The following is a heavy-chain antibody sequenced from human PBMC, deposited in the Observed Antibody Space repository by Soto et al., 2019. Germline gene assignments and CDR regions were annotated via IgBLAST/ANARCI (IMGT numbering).Heavy chain of an antibody. J-gene: IGHJ3*02. CDR3: ARPSVEMATISAFDI. D-gene: IGHD5-12*01. CDR1: GGTFSSYA. CDR2: IIPIFGTA. V-gene: IGHV1-69*13. Sequence: GATVKVSCKASGGTFSSYAISWVRQAPGQGLEWMGGIIPIFGTANYAQKFQGRVTITADESTSTAYMELSSLRSEDTAVYYCARPSVEMATISAFDIWGQGTMVTVS.